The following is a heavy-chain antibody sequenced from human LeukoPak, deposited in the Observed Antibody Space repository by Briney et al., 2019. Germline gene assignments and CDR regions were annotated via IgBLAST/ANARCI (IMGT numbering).Heavy chain of an antibody. Sequence: ASVKVSCKASGYTFTSYDINWVRQATGQGLEWMGWMNPNSGNTGYAQKFRGRVTMTRNTSISTAYMELSSLRSEDTAVYYCARARSGSENWFDPWGQGTLVTVSS. CDR2: MNPNSGNT. D-gene: IGHD3-3*01. CDR3: ARARSGSENWFDP. V-gene: IGHV1-8*01. CDR1: GYTFTSYD. J-gene: IGHJ5*02.